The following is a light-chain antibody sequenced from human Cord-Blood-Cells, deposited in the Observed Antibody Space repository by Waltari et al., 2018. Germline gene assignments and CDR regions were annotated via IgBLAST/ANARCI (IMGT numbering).Light chain of an antibody. Sequence: SYELTQPSSVSVSPGQTARITCSGDVLAKKYARWFQQKPGQAPVLVIDKDSERPSGIPERFSGSSSGTTVTLTISGAQVEDEADYYCYSAAENKGVFGGGTKLTVL. CDR3: YSAAENKGV. CDR2: KDS. V-gene: IGLV3-27*01. CDR1: VLAKKY. J-gene: IGLJ3*02.